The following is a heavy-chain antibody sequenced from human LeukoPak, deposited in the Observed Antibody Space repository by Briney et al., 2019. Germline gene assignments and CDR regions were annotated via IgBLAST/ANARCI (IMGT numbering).Heavy chain of an antibody. CDR2: INPSGSSA. Sequence: ASVKVSCKASGYTFTSYYMHWVRQAPGQGLEWMGIINPSGSSASYAQKFQGRVTMTRDTSTSTAYMELRSLRSDDTAVYYCARVYQWLPELDYWGQGTLISVSS. CDR3: ARVYQWLPELDY. J-gene: IGHJ4*02. D-gene: IGHD6-19*01. CDR1: GYTFTSYY. V-gene: IGHV1-46*01.